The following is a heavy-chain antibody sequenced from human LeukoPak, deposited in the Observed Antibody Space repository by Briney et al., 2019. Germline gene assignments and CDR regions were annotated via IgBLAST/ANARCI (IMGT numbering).Heavy chain of an antibody. CDR3: ARYDNGKDYFDY. J-gene: IGHJ4*02. CDR2: TSDRGDYT. V-gene: IGHV3-23*01. D-gene: IGHD1-1*01. Sequence: PGGSLRLSCAASGFTFTSYSMSWVRQAPGKGLEWVSGTSDRGDYTYYADSVKGRFTISRDSSKNTLFLQMSSLRAEDTALYYCARYDNGKDYFDYWGQGTLVTVSS. CDR1: GFTFTSYS.